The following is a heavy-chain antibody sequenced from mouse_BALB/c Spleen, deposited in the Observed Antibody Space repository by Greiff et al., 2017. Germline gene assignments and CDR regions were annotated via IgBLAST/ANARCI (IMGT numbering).Heavy chain of an antibody. V-gene: IGHV1S81*02. Sequence: QVQLQQPGAELVKPGASVKLSCKASGYTFTSYWMHWVKQRPGQGLEWIGEINPSNGRTNYNEKFKSKATLTVDKSSSTAYMQLSSLTSEDSAVYYCARRDGNYSWYFDVWGEGTTVTVSS. D-gene: IGHD2-1*01. J-gene: IGHJ1*01. CDR3: ARRDGNYSWYFDV. CDR2: INPSNGRT. CDR1: GYTFTSYW.